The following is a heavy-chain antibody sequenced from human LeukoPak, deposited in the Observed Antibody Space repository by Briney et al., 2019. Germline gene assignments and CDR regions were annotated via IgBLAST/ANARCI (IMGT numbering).Heavy chain of an antibody. CDR2: ISWNSGSI. V-gene: IGHV3-9*01. Sequence: GRSLRLSCAASGFTFDDYAMHWVRQAPGKGLEWVSGISWNSGSIGYADSVKGRFTISRDNAKNSLYLQMNSLRAEDTALYYCAKDIRQLEPSYAFDIWGQGTMVTVSS. CDR1: GFTFDDYA. J-gene: IGHJ3*02. CDR3: AKDIRQLEPSYAFDI. D-gene: IGHD1-1*01.